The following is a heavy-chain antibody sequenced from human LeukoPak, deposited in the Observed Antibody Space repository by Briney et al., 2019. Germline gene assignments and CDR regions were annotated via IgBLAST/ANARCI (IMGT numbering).Heavy chain of an antibody. Sequence: SETLSLTCTVSGGSISSYYWSWIRQPPGKGLEWIGYIYYSGSTNYNPSLKSRVTISVDTSKNQFSLKLSSVTAADTAVYYCARGGAGKRGYSYGFFDYWGQGTLSPSPQ. CDR3: ARGGAGKRGYSYGFFDY. J-gene: IGHJ4*02. V-gene: IGHV4-59*01. CDR1: GGSISSYY. D-gene: IGHD5-18*01. CDR2: IYYSGST.